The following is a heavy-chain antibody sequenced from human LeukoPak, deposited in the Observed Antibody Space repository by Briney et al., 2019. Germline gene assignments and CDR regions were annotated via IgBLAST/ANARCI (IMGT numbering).Heavy chain of an antibody. J-gene: IGHJ4*02. V-gene: IGHV4-34*01. D-gene: IGHD3-22*01. CDR2: INHSGST. Sequence: PSETLSLTCAVYGGSFSGYYWSWIRQSPGKGLEWLGEINHSGSTNYNPSLKSRVTISVDTSKNQFSLKLSSVTAADTAVYYCARGNYYDSSAYYPQWGQGTLVTVSS. CDR3: ARGNYYDSSAYYPQ. CDR1: GGSFSGYY.